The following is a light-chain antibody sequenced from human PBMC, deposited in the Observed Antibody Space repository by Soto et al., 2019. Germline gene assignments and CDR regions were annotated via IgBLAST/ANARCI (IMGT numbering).Light chain of an antibody. CDR2: AAS. CDR1: QSINKF. J-gene: IGKJ2*01. Sequence: DLQMTQSPSSLSASVGDRVTIACRASQSINKFLNWYQQKPGEAPKLLIYAASSLQSGVSSSFSGSGSGTDFTLTISSLQPEDFATYYCQQSYSTPYTFGQGTKLDIK. CDR3: QQSYSTPYT. V-gene: IGKV1-39*01.